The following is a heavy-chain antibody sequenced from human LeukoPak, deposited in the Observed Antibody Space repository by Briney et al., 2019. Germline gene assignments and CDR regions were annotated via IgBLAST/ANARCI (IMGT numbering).Heavy chain of an antibody. CDR2: ISYDGSNK. Sequence: GGSLSLSFAASGFTFSSYGMHWVRQAPGKGLEWVAVISYDGSNKYYADSVKGRFTISRDNSKNTLYLQMNSLRAEDTAVYYCAKDRGPPIYGSGVFDYWGQGTLVTVSS. CDR1: GFTFSSYG. D-gene: IGHD3-10*01. CDR3: AKDRGPPIYGSGVFDY. J-gene: IGHJ4*02. V-gene: IGHV3-30*18.